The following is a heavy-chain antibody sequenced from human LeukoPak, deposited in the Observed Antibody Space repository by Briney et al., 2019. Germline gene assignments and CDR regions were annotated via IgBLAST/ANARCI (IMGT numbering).Heavy chain of an antibody. J-gene: IGHJ4*02. CDR1: GFTFRTYT. CDR2: ISGTDNK. V-gene: IGHV3-23*01. Sequence: GGSLRLSCAASGFTFRTYTMNWVRQAPGQGLEWVSAISGTDNKYYADSVKGRFTISRDNSKNTLYLQMNDLRADDTAVYYCGKDKVPDGRWDVDYWGLGTPVTVSS. D-gene: IGHD1-26*01. CDR3: GKDKVPDGRWDVDY.